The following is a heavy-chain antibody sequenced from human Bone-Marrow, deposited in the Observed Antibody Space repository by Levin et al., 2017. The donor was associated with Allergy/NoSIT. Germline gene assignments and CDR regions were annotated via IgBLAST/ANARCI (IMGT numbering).Heavy chain of an antibody. J-gene: IGHJ5*02. CDR1: GYIFTDYY. V-gene: IGHV7-4-1*02. CDR3: VRDRSIRDP. CDR2: IDTATGDT. Sequence: PAASVKVSCKASGYIFTDYYMHWVRQAPGRRFEWMGRIDTATGDTRSAQGFTGRLVLSMDTSVSTTYLQINNLKGEDTGVYYCVRDRSIRDPWGQGTPVTVSS.